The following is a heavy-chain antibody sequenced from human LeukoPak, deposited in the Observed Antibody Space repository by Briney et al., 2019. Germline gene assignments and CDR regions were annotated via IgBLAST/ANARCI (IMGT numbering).Heavy chain of an antibody. Sequence: GASVKVSCKASGYTFSGYYMHWVRQAPGQGLEWMGWINPNSGGTNYAQKFQGRVTMTRDTSISTAYMELSRLRSDDTAVYYSAPGGRVGSSGQPGQIPFDYWGQGTLVTVSS. CDR2: INPNSGGT. D-gene: IGHD3-22*01. CDR3: APGGRVGSSGQPGQIPFDY. V-gene: IGHV1-2*02. CDR1: GYTFSGYY. J-gene: IGHJ4*02.